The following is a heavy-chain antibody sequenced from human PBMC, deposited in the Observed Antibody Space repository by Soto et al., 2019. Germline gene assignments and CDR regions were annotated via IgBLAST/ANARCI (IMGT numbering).Heavy chain of an antibody. CDR1: GFTFRIYG. Sequence: QVQLVESGGGVVQPGRSLRLSCAASGFTFRIYGMHWVRQAPGKGLEWVAVISYDGSNKYYADSVKGRFTISRDNSKNTLYLKMNSLRAADTAVYYCAKGGYCSGGSCYDHAFDIWGQGTMVTVSS. D-gene: IGHD2-15*01. V-gene: IGHV3-30*18. CDR3: AKGGYCSGGSCYDHAFDI. CDR2: ISYDGSNK. J-gene: IGHJ3*02.